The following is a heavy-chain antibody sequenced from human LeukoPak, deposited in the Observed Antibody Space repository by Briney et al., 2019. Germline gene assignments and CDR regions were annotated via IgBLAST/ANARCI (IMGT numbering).Heavy chain of an antibody. J-gene: IGHJ4*02. CDR1: GGSFSGYY. D-gene: IGHD4-17*01. CDR2: INHSGST. V-gene: IGHV4-34*01. CDR3: AGGDNGDYGY. Sequence: SETLSLTCAVYGGSFSGYYWSWIRQPPGKGLEWIGEINHSGSTNYNPSLKSRVTISVDTSKNQFSLKLSSVTAADTAVYYCAGGDNGDYGYWGQGTLVTVSS.